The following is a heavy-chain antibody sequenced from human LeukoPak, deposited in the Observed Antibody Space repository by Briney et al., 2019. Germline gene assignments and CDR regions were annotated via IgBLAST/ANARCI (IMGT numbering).Heavy chain of an antibody. J-gene: IGHJ4*02. CDR1: GFTFSGYA. Sequence: PGGSLRLSCAASGFTFSGYAMTWVRQAPGKGLVWVSRINSDGDVINYADSVKGRFTISRDNAKNTLYLQMNSLRAEDTAVYYCVRDRSGSNGDYWGQGTLVTVSS. CDR2: INSDGDVI. D-gene: IGHD1-26*01. V-gene: IGHV3-74*01. CDR3: VRDRSGSNGDY.